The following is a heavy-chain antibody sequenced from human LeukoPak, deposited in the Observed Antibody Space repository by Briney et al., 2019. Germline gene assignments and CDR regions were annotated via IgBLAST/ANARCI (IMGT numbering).Heavy chain of an antibody. D-gene: IGHD2-15*01. CDR1: GGSINNYY. Sequence: SETLSLTCTVSGGSINNYYWSWIRQPAGKGLEWIGRIYTRGSTNYNPSLKSRATMSVDTSKNQFSLKLSSVTAADTAVYYCARGRYCSADICSGGDAFDIWGQGTMVSVSS. CDR3: ARGRYCSADICSGGDAFDI. V-gene: IGHV4-4*07. CDR2: IYTRGST. J-gene: IGHJ3*02.